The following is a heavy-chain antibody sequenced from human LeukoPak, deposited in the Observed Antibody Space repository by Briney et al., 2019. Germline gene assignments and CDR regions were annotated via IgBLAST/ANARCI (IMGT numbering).Heavy chain of an antibody. CDR2: ISYDGGT. J-gene: IGHJ3*02. CDR1: GGSINTYY. CDR3: ARDGGGSYADAFDI. D-gene: IGHD1-26*01. Sequence: PSETLSLTCSISGGSINTYYWSWLRQPPGKGLEWTGFISYDGGTNYNPSLKSRVSISVDTSKNQFSLKLSSVTAADTAVYYCARDGGGSYADAFDIWGQGTMVTVSP. V-gene: IGHV4-59*12.